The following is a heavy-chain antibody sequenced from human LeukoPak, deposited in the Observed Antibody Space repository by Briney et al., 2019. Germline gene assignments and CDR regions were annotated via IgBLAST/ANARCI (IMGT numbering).Heavy chain of an antibody. CDR2: IYTSGST. CDR1: GGSISSYY. CDR3: ARNTRSGPVYYYYMDV. V-gene: IGHV4-4*07. D-gene: IGHD6-19*01. J-gene: IGHJ6*03. Sequence: PSETLSLTCTVSGGSISSYYWSWIRQPAGKGLEWIGRIYTSGSTNYNPSPKSRVTMSVDTSKNQFSLKLSSVTAADTAVYYCARNTRSGPVYYYYMDVWGKGTTVTVSS.